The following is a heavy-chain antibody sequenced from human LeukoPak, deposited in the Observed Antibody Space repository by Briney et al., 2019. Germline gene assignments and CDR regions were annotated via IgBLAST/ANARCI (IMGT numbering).Heavy chain of an antibody. V-gene: IGHV3-30*02. CDR3: AKGYCSSTSCYTALGDY. Sequence: GGSLRLSCAASGFNFSSYGMHWVRQAPGKGLEWVAFVRYDGSNKYYADSVKGRFTISRDNSKNTLYLQMNSLRAEDTAVFYCAKGYCSSTSCYTALGDYWGQGTLITVSS. D-gene: IGHD2-2*02. CDR1: GFNFSSYG. CDR2: VRYDGSNK. J-gene: IGHJ4*02.